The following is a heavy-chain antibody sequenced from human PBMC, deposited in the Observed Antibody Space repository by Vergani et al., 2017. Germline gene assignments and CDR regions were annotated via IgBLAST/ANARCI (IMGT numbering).Heavy chain of an antibody. J-gene: IGHJ5*02. Sequence: QVQLQESGPGLVKPSETLSLICTVSGDSIRSNSWSWIRQPPGKGLEWIGYIHYSGIPKYNPSLKSRVTISVDTSNNQLSLRMTSLTAADTAIYYCARDRNLYCRSTISCHTWFVLCGERGLVTVSS. D-gene: IGHD2-2*01. CDR3: ARDRNLYCRSTISCHTWFVL. CDR2: IHYSGIP. CDR1: GDSIRSNS. V-gene: IGHV4-59*01.